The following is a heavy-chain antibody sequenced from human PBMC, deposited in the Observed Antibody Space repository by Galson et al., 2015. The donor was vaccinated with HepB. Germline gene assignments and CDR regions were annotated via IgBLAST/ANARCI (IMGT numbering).Heavy chain of an antibody. D-gene: IGHD2-2*01. Sequence: TFSSYAISWVRQAPGQGLEWMGGIIPIFGTANYAQKFQGRVTITADESTSTAYMELSSLRSEDTAVYYCARDYPDIVVVPAATGLPVYNWFDPWGQGTLVTVSS. J-gene: IGHJ5*02. V-gene: IGHV1-69*01. CDR2: IIPIFGTA. CDR3: ARDYPDIVVVPAATGLPVYNWFDP. CDR1: TFSSYA.